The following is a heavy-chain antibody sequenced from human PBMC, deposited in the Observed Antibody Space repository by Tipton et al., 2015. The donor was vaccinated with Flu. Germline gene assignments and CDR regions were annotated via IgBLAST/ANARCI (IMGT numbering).Heavy chain of an antibody. J-gene: IGHJ4*02. CDR2: IYTGGST. V-gene: IGHV4-4*07. Sequence: TLSLTCTVSGGSISGYYWSWIRQSAVKGLEWIGRIYTGGSTRYNSALESRVTMSVDTSKNQISLKLTSVTAADTALDYCARYPCSGDTCSRYYFESWGQGMLVTVS. CDR1: GGSISGYY. D-gene: IGHD2-15*01. CDR3: ARYPCSGDTCSRYYFES.